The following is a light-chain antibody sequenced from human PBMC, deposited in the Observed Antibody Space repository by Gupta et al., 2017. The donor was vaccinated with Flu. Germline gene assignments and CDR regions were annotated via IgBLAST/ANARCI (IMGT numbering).Light chain of an antibody. V-gene: IGLV2-14*01. Sequence: QSALTQPASVSGSPGQSITISCPGTSSDVGGYNYVSWYQQHPGKAPKLMIYEVSNRPSGVSNRFSGSKSGNTASLTISGLQAEDEADYYCSSYTSSSPLVFGGGTKLTVL. J-gene: IGLJ3*02. CDR3: SSYTSSSPLV. CDR2: EVS. CDR1: SSDVGGYNY.